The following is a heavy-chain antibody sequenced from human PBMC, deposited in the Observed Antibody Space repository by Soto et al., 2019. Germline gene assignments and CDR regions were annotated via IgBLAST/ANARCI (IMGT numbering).Heavy chain of an antibody. D-gene: IGHD2-2*01. V-gene: IGHV1-2*04. Sequence: ASVKVSCKASGYTFTGYYMHGVRQAPGQGLEWMGWINPNSGGTNYAQKFQGWVTMTRDTSISTAYMELSRLRSDDTAVYYCARERGCSSTSCYWNDYYYYGMDVWGQGTTVTVSS. J-gene: IGHJ6*02. CDR1: GYTFTGYY. CDR2: INPNSGGT. CDR3: ARERGCSSTSCYWNDYYYYGMDV.